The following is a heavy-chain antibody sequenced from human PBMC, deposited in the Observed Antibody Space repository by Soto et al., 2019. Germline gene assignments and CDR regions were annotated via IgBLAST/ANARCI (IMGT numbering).Heavy chain of an antibody. J-gene: IGHJ4*02. CDR2: IIPIFGTA. CDR1: GGTFSSYA. D-gene: IGHD2-15*01. V-gene: IGHV1-69*01. Sequence: QVQLVQSGAEVKKPGSSVKVSCKASGGTFSSYAISWVRQAPGQGLEWMGGIIPIFGTANYAQKFQGRVTITADESTSTADMELSSLRSEDTAVYYCARGLGYCSGGSCYWDYFDYWGQGTLGTVSS. CDR3: ARGLGYCSGGSCYWDYFDY.